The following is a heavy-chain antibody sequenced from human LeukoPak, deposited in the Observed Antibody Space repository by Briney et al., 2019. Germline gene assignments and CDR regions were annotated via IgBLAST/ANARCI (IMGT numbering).Heavy chain of an antibody. V-gene: IGHV4-61*02. D-gene: IGHD5-18*01. CDR1: GGSISRGSYY. J-gene: IGHJ3*02. CDR2: IYTSGST. Sequence: TSETLSLTCTVPGGSISRGSYYWSWIRQPAGKGLEWIGRIYTSGSTNYNPSLKSRVTISVDTSKNQFSLKLSSVTAADAAVYYCARSRGYSYGPRQAFDIWGQGTMVTVSS. CDR3: ARSRGYSYGPRQAFDI.